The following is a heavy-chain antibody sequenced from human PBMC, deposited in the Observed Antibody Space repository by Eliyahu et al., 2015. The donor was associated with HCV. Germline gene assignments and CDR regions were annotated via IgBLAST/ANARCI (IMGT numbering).Heavy chain of an antibody. CDR2: IYYTGST. Sequence: GPGLVKPSETLSLTCTVSGGSISSYYWNWIRQPPGKALEWMGFIYYTGSTNYNPSLKGRLTISVDTSKNQFSLRLRSVTAADTATYYCASEPFHFWSGSGKFDYWGQGTLVTVSS. CDR3: ASEPFHFWSGSGKFDY. J-gene: IGHJ4*02. D-gene: IGHD3-3*02. CDR1: GGSISSYY. V-gene: IGHV4-59*01.